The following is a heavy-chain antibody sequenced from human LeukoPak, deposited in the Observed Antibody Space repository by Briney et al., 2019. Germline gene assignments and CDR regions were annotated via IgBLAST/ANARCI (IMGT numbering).Heavy chain of an antibody. J-gene: IGHJ4*02. CDR3: ARAQRWLQPFDY. Sequence: GASVKVSCKASGYTFTSYYMHWVRQAPGQGLEWMGIINPSGGSASYAQKFQGRVTMTRDTSTSTVYMELSSLRSEDTAVYYCARAQRWLQPFDYWGQGTLVTVSS. D-gene: IGHD5-24*01. CDR2: INPSGGSA. V-gene: IGHV1-46*01. CDR1: GYTFTSYY.